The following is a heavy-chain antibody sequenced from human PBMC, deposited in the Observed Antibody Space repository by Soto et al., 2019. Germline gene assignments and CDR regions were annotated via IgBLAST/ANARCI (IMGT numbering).Heavy chain of an antibody. J-gene: IGHJ6*02. V-gene: IGHV1-18*01. Sequence: ASVKVSCKSSGYRFETYAMSWVRQAPGQGLEWMGWISSYNIDTYYAPKFQDRVTMTKDTSTGTAYMELRSLRSDDTAVYYCARGHGVIIGAMDVWGQGTTVTVSS. CDR2: ISSYNIDT. D-gene: IGHD3-3*01. CDR3: ARGHGVIIGAMDV. CDR1: GYRFETYA.